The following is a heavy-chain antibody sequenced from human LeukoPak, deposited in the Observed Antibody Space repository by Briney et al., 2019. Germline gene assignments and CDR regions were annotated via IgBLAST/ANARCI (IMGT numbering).Heavy chain of an antibody. CDR1: GGSLSGYY. D-gene: IGHD5-12*01. V-gene: IGHV4-34*01. Sequence: SETLSLTCAVYGGSLSGYYWSWIRQPPGKGLEWIGEINHSGSTNYNPSLKSRVTISVDTSKNQFSLKLSSVTAADTAVYYCASERRRIVATTYYFDYWGQGTLVTVSS. CDR3: ASERRRIVATTYYFDY. J-gene: IGHJ4*02. CDR2: INHSGST.